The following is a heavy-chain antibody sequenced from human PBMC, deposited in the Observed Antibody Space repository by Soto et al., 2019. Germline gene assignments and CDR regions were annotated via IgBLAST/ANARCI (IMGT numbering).Heavy chain of an antibody. J-gene: IGHJ6*04. CDR3: ARHSLIGSPLSVLDF. CDR2: IFPSDSDT. CDR1: GYIFNNHW. Sequence: GESLKISCKASGYIFNNHWIGWVRQMPGKGLGWMGIIFPSDSDTRYSPSFQGQVTISADKSITTAYLQWSSLKASDTAKYYCARHSLIGSPLSVLDFCGKGTTGTVSS. D-gene: IGHD2-8*01. V-gene: IGHV5-51*01.